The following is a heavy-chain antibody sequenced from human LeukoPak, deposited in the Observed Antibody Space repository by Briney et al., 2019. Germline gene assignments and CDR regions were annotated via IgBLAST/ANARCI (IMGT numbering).Heavy chain of an antibody. V-gene: IGHV3-30*04. CDR3: ARGSGGYYYYAMDV. CDR2: MSYDGGEK. Sequence: GRSLRLSCAASGFTFSGYAMHWVRQAPGKGLDWMALMSYDGGEKYYADSVKGRFTISRDISKNTLCLQMNSLRAEDTAVYYCARGSGGYYYYAMDVWGLGTTVTVSS. J-gene: IGHJ6*02. CDR1: GFTFSGYA.